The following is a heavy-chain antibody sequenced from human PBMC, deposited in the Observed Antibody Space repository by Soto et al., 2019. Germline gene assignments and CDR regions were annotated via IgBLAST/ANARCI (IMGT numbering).Heavy chain of an antibody. J-gene: IGHJ4*02. V-gene: IGHV4-4*02. D-gene: IGHD2-21*02. CDR1: GGSISSSNW. Sequence: PSETLSLTCAVSGGSISSSNWWSWVRQPPGKGLEWIGEIYHSGSTNYNPSLKGRVTISVDKSKNQFSLKLSSVTAADTAVYYCARAVDCGGDCYAFYWGQGTLVTVSS. CDR2: IYHSGST. CDR3: ARAVDCGGDCYAFY.